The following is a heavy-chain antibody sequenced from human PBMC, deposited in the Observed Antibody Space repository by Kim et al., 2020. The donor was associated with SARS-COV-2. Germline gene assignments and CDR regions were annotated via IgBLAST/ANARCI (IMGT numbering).Heavy chain of an antibody. CDR2: ISYDGSNK. CDR3: ARALGGSYYAPLDY. J-gene: IGHJ4*02. CDR1: GFTFSSYA. V-gene: IGHV3-30-3*01. D-gene: IGHD1-26*01. Sequence: GGSLRLSCAASGFTFSSYAMHWVRQAPGKGLEWVAVISYDGSNKYYADSVKGRFTISRDNSKNTLYLQMNSLRAEDTAVYYCARALGGSYYAPLDYWGQGTLVTVYS.